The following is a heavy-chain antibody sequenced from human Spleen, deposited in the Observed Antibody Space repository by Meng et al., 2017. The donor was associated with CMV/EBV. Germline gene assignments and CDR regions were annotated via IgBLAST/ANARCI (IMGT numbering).Heavy chain of an antibody. V-gene: IGHV4-39*01. D-gene: IGHD2-15*01. CDR2: NYDSGSN. CDR3: ARNVGLPNPDY. Sequence: TVTAGSISRSGDDGGWIRERAGKGMEWIGNNYDSGSNYNKPCHKSRGTKHEDTSKNQFSLKLNYVTAADTAVYYWARNVGLPNPDYWGQGTLVTVSS. CDR1: AGSISRSGDD. J-gene: IGHJ4*02.